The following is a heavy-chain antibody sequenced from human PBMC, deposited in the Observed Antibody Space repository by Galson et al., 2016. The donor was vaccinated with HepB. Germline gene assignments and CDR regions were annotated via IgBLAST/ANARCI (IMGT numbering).Heavy chain of an antibody. CDR1: GGSISSNTYY. CDR3: VRRYKGIYYDSSGSKYYFDY. V-gene: IGHV4-39*01. CDR2: IYYSGKT. J-gene: IGHJ4*02. Sequence: SETLSLTCTVSGGSISSNTYYWGWIRQPPGKGLEWIGNIYYSGKTYYNPSLKSRVTISVDTSKNQFSLRLSSVTAADTAVYYCVRRYKGIYYDSSGSKYYFDYWGQGTLVTVSS. D-gene: IGHD3-22*01.